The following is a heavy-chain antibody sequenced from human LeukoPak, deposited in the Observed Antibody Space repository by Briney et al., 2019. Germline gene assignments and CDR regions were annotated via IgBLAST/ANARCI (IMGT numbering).Heavy chain of an antibody. CDR2: INHSGST. J-gene: IGHJ4*02. V-gene: IGHV4-34*01. CDR1: GGSLSGYY. D-gene: IGHD2/OR15-2a*01. CDR3: ARGVFGDDRISPADFDY. Sequence: SETLSLTCAVYGGSLSGYYWSWIRQPPGKGLEWIGEINHSGSTNYNPSLKSRVTISVDTSKNQFSLKLSSVTAADTAVYYCARGVFGDDRISPADFDYWGQGTLVTVSS.